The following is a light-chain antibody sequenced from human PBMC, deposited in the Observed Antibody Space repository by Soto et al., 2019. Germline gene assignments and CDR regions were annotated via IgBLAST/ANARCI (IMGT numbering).Light chain of an antibody. Sequence: ELTPPPSLSVSPGQTARITCGGNNIGGKSVHWYQQKPGQAPVLVVYDDSDRPSGIPERFSGSNSVNTATLTISRVAAGDEADYYCQVWESGRGVFGTGTKSPS. CDR3: QVWESGRGV. J-gene: IGLJ1*01. V-gene: IGLV3-21*02. CDR2: DDS. CDR1: NIGGKS.